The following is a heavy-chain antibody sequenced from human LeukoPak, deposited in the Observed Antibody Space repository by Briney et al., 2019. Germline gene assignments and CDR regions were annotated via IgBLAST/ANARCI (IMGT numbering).Heavy chain of an antibody. J-gene: IGHJ6*03. CDR2: IKSKTDGGTT. D-gene: IGHD3-10*01. CDR1: GFTFSNAW. Sequence: GGSLRLSCAASGFTFSNAWMSWVRQAPGKGLEWVGRIKSKTDGGTTDYAAPVKGRFTISRDDSKNTLYLQMNSLKTEDTAVYYCTTGITMAPNYYYYYMDVWGKGTTVTVSS. CDR3: TTGITMAPNYYYYYMDV. V-gene: IGHV3-15*01.